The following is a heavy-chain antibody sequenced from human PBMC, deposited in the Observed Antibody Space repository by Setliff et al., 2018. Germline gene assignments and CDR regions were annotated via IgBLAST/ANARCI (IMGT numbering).Heavy chain of an antibody. Sequence: SETLSLTCAVSGAAISTYHWSWLRQPPGKGLEWIGYVSYGGSTKYNPSLESRVTISLDAPKNQFSLKLTSATAADTAIYYCARDRRDYIGSGSSEIDYYYYYYMDVWGKGTTVTVSS. V-gene: IGHV4-59*12. J-gene: IGHJ6*03. D-gene: IGHD3-10*01. CDR3: ARDRRDYIGSGSSEIDYYYYYYMDV. CDR2: VSYGGST. CDR1: GAAISTYH.